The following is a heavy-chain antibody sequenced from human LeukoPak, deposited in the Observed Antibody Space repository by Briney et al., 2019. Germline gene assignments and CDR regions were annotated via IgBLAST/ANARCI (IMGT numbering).Heavy chain of an antibody. V-gene: IGHV4-31*03. CDR1: GGSISSGGYY. Sequence: SETLSLTCTVSGGSISSGGYYWSWIRQHPGKGLEWIGYIYYSGCTYSNPSLKSRVTISVDTSKNQFSLNLSSVTAADTAVYYCARYCSSTNCYKGGFDPWGQGTLVTVSS. D-gene: IGHD2-2*02. CDR2: IYYSGCT. CDR3: ARYCSSTNCYKGGFDP. J-gene: IGHJ5*02.